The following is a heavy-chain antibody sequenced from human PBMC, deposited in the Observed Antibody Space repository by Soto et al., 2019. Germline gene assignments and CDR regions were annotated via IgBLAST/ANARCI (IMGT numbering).Heavy chain of an antibody. J-gene: IGHJ5*02. Sequence: QVQLVQSGAEVKKPGASVKVSCKASGYTFTGYFMHWVRQAPGQRLEWMGWINSNSGATKYAQKFQGRVTLSRDTSISTPYMELSGLRSDDTAVYYCARGGGTILAPLPWGQGTLVTVSS. D-gene: IGHD3-3*01. CDR3: ARGGGTILAPLP. CDR2: INSNSGAT. CDR1: GYTFTGYF. V-gene: IGHV1-2*02.